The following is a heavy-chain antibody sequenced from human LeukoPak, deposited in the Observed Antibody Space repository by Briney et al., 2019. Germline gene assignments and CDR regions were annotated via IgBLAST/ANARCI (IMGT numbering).Heavy chain of an antibody. D-gene: IGHD1-1*01. CDR2: IYTSGST. CDR3: ARAPLRTGTTYYYYYMDV. CDR1: GGSISSYY. J-gene: IGHJ6*03. Sequence: SETLSLTCTVSGGSISSYYWSWIRQPAGMGLEWIGRIYTSGSTNYNPSLKSRVTMSVDTSKNQFSLKLSSVTAADTAVYYCARAPLRTGTTYYYYYMDVWGKGTTVTVSS. V-gene: IGHV4-4*07.